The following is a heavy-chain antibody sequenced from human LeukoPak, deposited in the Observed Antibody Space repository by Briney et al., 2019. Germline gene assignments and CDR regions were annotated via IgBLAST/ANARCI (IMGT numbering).Heavy chain of an antibody. Sequence: SETLSLTCTVSGGSISSHYWSWIRQPPGKGLEWMGYIYYRGSTTYNPSLKSRVPISVDPSKNQFSLKLSSVTAADTAVYYCARARGIAARPGWFDPWGQGTLVTVSS. J-gene: IGHJ5*02. V-gene: IGHV4-59*11. D-gene: IGHD6-6*01. CDR1: GGSISSHY. CDR2: IYYRGST. CDR3: ARARGIAARPGWFDP.